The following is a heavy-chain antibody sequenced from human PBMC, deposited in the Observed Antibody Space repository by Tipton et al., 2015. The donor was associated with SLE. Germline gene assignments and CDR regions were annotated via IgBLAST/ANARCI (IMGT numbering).Heavy chain of an antibody. CDR3: ARTKLRYFDWPYNWFDP. CDR1: GGSISSSSYY. D-gene: IGHD3-9*01. Sequence: TLSLTCTVSGGSISSSSYYWGWIRQPPGKGLEWIGSIYYSGSTYYNPSLKSRVTVSVDTSKNQFSLKLSSVTAADTAVYYCARTKLRYFDWPYNWFDPWGQGTLVTVPS. V-gene: IGHV4-39*07. J-gene: IGHJ5*02. CDR2: IYYSGST.